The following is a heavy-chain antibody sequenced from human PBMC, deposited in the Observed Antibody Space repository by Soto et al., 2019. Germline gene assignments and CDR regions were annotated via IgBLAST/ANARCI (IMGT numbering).Heavy chain of an antibody. V-gene: IGHV4-34*01. CDR2: INHSGRP. J-gene: IGHJ4*02. CDR1: GGSFSSYH. Sequence: SETLCRTCAVYGGSFSSYHWSWICEPPGKGLEWIGEINHSGRPQYNPALNSGVTVSVDTCKNQFSLKLSSVTAADTALYYCARGPNDYVWGSYRYTVYYFDYWGQGTLVTVS. CDR3: ARGPNDYVWGSYRYTVYYFDY. D-gene: IGHD3-16*02.